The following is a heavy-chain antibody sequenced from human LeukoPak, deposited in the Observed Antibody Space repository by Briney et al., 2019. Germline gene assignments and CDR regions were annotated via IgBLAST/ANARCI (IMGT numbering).Heavy chain of an antibody. CDR1: GYTFTSYY. CDR2: INPSGGST. J-gene: IGHJ4*02. V-gene: IGHV1-46*01. Sequence: ASVKVSCKASGYTFTSYYMHWVRQAPGQGLEWMGIINPSGGSTSYAQKFQGRVTMTRDTSTSTVYMEPSSLRSEDTAVYYCARPLYYYDSSGYYRYWGQGTLVTVSS. CDR3: ARPLYYYDSSGYYRY. D-gene: IGHD3-22*01.